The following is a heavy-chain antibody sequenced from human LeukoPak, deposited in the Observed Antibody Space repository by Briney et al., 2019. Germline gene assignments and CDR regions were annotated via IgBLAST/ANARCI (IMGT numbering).Heavy chain of an antibody. Sequence: SETLSLTCTVSGGSISSSSYYWGWIRQPPEKGLEWIGSIYYSGSTYYNPSLKSRVTISVDTSKNQFSLKLSSVTAADTAVYFCARARLSIVRGITNFDYWGQGTVVTVSS. CDR3: ARARLSIVRGITNFDY. J-gene: IGHJ4*02. D-gene: IGHD3-10*01. V-gene: IGHV4-39*01. CDR2: IYYSGST. CDR1: GGSISSSSYY.